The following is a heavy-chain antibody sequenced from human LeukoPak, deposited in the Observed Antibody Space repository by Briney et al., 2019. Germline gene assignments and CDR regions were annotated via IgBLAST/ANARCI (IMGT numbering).Heavy chain of an antibody. V-gene: IGHV3-23*01. CDR2: ISISGSKT. Sequence: GGSLRLSCAASEFDFSSHAMTWVRQAPGKGLEWVSAISISGSKTYYADSVKGRFTISRDNSKNTLYLQMDSLRAEDTAVYYCANEIRPNDYWGQGTLVTVSS. CDR1: EFDFSSHA. D-gene: IGHD4-17*01. CDR3: ANEIRPNDY. J-gene: IGHJ4*02.